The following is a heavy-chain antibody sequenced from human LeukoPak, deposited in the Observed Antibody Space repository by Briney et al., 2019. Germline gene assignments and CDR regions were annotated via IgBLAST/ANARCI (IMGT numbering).Heavy chain of an antibody. CDR1: GFTFSTYG. J-gene: IGHJ6*02. V-gene: IGHV3-33*01. CDR3: ARDRGYYYYGMDA. Sequence: GGSLRLSCAASGFTFSTYGIHWVRQAPGKGLEWVAVIWYDGSNKYYADSVKGRFTISRDNSENTLYLQMNSLRAEDTAVYYCARDRGYYYYGMDAWGQGTTVTVSS. CDR2: IWYDGSNK.